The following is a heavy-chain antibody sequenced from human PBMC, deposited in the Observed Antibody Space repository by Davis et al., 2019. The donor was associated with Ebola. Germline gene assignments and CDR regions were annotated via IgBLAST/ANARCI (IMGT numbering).Heavy chain of an antibody. D-gene: IGHD1-26*01. CDR2: ISAYNGNT. Sequence: AASVKVSCKASGYTFKNYAISWVRQAPGQGLEWMGWISAYNGNTNYAQILQGRVTMTTDTSTGTAYMELRSLRSDDTAVCFCARTSIVGTTTTASDIWGQGTKVTVSS. CDR1: GYTFKNYA. CDR3: ARTSIVGTTTTASDI. J-gene: IGHJ3*02. V-gene: IGHV1-18*01.